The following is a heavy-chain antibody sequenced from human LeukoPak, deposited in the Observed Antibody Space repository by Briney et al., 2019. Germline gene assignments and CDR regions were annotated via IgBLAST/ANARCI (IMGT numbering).Heavy chain of an antibody. CDR2: ISSSSSYI. CDR1: GFTFSSYR. Sequence: PGGSLRLSCAASGFTFSSYRMNWVRQAPGKGLEWVSSISSSSSYIYYADSVKGRLTISRDNSKNTLYLQMSSLRAEDTAVYYCVKGQRYYDSSGYYSIEYFQHWGQDTLVTVSS. D-gene: IGHD3-22*01. V-gene: IGHV3-21*01. CDR3: VKGQRYYDSSGYYSIEYFQH. J-gene: IGHJ1*01.